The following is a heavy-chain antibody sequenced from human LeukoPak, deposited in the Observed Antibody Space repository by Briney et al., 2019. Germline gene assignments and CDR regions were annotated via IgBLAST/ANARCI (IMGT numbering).Heavy chain of an antibody. CDR1: GFMFSSYG. CDR2: IRDSGNAK. V-gene: IGHV3-30*02. J-gene: IGHJ3*01. D-gene: IGHD4-23*01. CDR3: AKGYGGSSGALDL. Sequence: SGGSLRLSCAASGFMFSSYGMHWVRLPPGKGLEWVAFIRDSGNAKYYADSVRGRLTVSRDNVKNTLYLQMDSLRDEDTGLYLCAKGYGGSSGALDLWGQGTMV.